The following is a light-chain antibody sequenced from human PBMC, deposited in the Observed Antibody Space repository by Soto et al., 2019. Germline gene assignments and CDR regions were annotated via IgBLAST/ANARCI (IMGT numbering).Light chain of an antibody. CDR3: EQYDHSPPLYT. J-gene: IGKJ2*01. Sequence: DIQMTQSPSSLSASVGDRVTITCQASQDISNYLNWYQQKPGKAPKLLIYDASNLETGVPTRFSCSGSGTDVTITISSLQPEDSATYYWEQYDHSPPLYTVGQGTKLDIK. CDR2: DAS. CDR1: QDISNY. V-gene: IGKV1-33*01.